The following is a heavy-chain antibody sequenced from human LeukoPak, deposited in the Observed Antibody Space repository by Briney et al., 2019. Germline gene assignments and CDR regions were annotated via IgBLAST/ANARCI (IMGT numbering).Heavy chain of an antibody. D-gene: IGHD3-3*01. Sequence: SETLSLTCTVSGGSISSYYWSWIRQPPGEGLEWIGYVYYTGSTNYNPSLKSRVTISVDTSKNHFSLELSSVTAADTAVYYCARGSQRITVFGVVTDYWGQGTLATVSS. CDR2: VYYTGST. J-gene: IGHJ4*02. CDR1: GGSISSYY. V-gene: IGHV4-59*01. CDR3: ARGSQRITVFGVVTDY.